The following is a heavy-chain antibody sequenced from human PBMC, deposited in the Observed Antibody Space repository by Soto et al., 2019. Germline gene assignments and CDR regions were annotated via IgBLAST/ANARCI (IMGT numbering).Heavy chain of an antibody. CDR1: GYTFTSYG. J-gene: IGHJ5*02. CDR3: ARGGWQQLVVLGFDP. CDR2: ISAYNGNT. Sequence: ASMKVSCKASGYTFTSYGISWVRQAPGQGLEWMGWISAYNGNTNYAQKLQGRVTMATDTSTSTAYMELRSLRSDDTAVYYCARGGWQQLVVLGFDPWGQGTLVTVSS. D-gene: IGHD6-13*01. V-gene: IGHV1-18*01.